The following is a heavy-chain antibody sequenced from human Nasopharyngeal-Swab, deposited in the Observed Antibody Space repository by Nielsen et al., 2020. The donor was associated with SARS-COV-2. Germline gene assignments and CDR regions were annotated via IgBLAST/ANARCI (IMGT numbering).Heavy chain of an antibody. CDR3: AREGRDGFDY. V-gene: IGHV3-7*01. J-gene: IGHJ4*02. CDR2: IKQDGSEM. D-gene: IGHD5-24*01. Sequence: GESLTISCAASGFIFSNYWMTWVRQAPGKGLEWVANIKQDGSEMYYVDSVKGRFTISRDNAKNSLSLQMNSLRVEDTAVYYCAREGRDGFDYWGQGTLVTVSS. CDR1: GFIFSNYW.